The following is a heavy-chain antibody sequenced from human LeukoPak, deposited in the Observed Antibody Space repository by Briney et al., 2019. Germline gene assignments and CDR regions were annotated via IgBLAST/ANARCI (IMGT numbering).Heavy chain of an antibody. D-gene: IGHD2-2*03. Sequence: KPSETLSLTCTVSGGSISSSSYYWGWIRQPPGKGLEWIGSIYYSGSTYYNPSLKSRVTISVDTSKNQFSLKLSSVTAADTAVYYCARIRLVDIVGDWFDPWGQGTLVTVSS. CDR2: IYYSGST. V-gene: IGHV4-39*07. J-gene: IGHJ5*02. CDR1: GGSISSSSYY. CDR3: ARIRLVDIVGDWFDP.